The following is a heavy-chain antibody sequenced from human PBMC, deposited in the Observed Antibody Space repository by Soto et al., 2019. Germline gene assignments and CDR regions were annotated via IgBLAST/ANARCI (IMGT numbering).Heavy chain of an antibody. CDR3: ARDGDYGGNHPFDP. V-gene: IGHV3-30-3*01. J-gene: IGHJ5*02. D-gene: IGHD4-17*01. Sequence: QVQLVESGGGVVQPGRSLRLSCAASGFTFSSYAMHWVRQAPGKGLEWVAVISYDGSNKYYADSVKGRFTISRDNSKNTLYLQMNSLRAEDTAVYYCARDGDYGGNHPFDPWGQGTLVTVSS. CDR2: ISYDGSNK. CDR1: GFTFSSYA.